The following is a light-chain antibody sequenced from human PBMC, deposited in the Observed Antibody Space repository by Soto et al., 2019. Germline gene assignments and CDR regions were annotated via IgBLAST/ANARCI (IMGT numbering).Light chain of an antibody. CDR3: QQLDASPIT. CDR1: QTMTSSY. J-gene: IGKJ2*01. CDR2: CAS. V-gene: IGKV3-20*01. Sequence: EIVLTQSPGTLSLSPGQRATLSCRTSQTMTSSYLAWYQQKPGQAPGLLIYCASTTVTAFPDTFHGSGSRTHFILTTSIGEPEDFEVYYCQQLDASPITFGQGPRWIA.